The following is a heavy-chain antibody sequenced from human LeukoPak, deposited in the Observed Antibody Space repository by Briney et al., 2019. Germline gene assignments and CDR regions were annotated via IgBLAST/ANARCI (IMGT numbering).Heavy chain of an antibody. CDR3: ARVRFGEFPSPYYFDY. V-gene: IGHV1-69*06. Sequence: GASVKVSCKASGYTFTSYGISWVRQAPGQGLEWMGGIIPIFGTANYAQKFQGRVTITADKSTSTAYMELSSLRSEDTAVYYCARVRFGEFPSPYYFDYWGQGTLVTVSS. D-gene: IGHD3-10*01. CDR2: IIPIFGTA. CDR1: GYTFTSYG. J-gene: IGHJ4*02.